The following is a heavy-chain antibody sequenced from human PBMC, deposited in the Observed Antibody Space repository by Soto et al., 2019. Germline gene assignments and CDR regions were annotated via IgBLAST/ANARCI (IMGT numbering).Heavy chain of an antibody. Sequence: QVQLVQSGAEVKKPGSSVKVSCKASGGTFSSYAISWVRQAPGQGLEWMGGIIPIFGTANYARKFQGRVTITADESTRTAYIGLRRLRSEDTAVYFCARGGGLRGLDYLGQGTLVTVSS. V-gene: IGHV1-69*01. CDR1: GGTFSSYA. D-gene: IGHD5-12*01. J-gene: IGHJ4*02. CDR2: IIPIFGTA. CDR3: ARGGGLRGLDY.